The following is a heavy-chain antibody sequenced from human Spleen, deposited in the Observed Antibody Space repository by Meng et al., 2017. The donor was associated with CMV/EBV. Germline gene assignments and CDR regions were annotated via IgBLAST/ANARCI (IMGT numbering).Heavy chain of an antibody. CDR3: ARNIWNDYYYYAMDV. CDR1: GGSISRYY. CDR2: IYYSGST. D-gene: IGHD1-20*01. Sequence: SETLSLTCTVSGGSISRYYWSWIRQPPGKGLEWIGYIYYSGSTNYNPSLKSRVTISVDTSKTQFSLKLTSVTAADTAVYYCARNIWNDYYYYAMDVWGPGTTVTVSS. J-gene: IGHJ6*02. V-gene: IGHV4-59*01.